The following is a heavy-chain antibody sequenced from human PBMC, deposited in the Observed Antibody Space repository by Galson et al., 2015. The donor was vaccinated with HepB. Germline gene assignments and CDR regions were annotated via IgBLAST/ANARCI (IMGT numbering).Heavy chain of an antibody. CDR2: IWGDGGEK. Sequence: SLRLACAASGFTYNRLWMSWVRQSPVKGLEWLANIWGDGGEKYYADYVRGRFTISRDKAQNSLYLQMNSLRAEDTAVYYCMRDLVWDGGDREYWGQGALVTVSS. CDR1: GFTYNRLW. D-gene: IGHD2-21*01. J-gene: IGHJ4*02. CDR3: MRDLVWDGGDREY. V-gene: IGHV3-7*01.